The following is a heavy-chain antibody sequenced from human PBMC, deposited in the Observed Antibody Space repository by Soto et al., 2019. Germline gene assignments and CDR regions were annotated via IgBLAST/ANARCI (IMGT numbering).Heavy chain of an antibody. CDR3: ARAGSGLDYYYYYYYMDV. D-gene: IGHD3-10*01. CDR2: ISSNGGST. V-gene: IGHV3-64*01. CDR1: GFTFSSYA. Sequence: GSLRLSCAASGFTFSSYAMHWVRQAPGKGLEYVSAISSNGGSTYYANSVKGRFTISRDNSKNTLYLQMGSLRAEDMAVYYCARAGSGLDYYYYYYYMDVWGKGTTVTVSS. J-gene: IGHJ6*03.